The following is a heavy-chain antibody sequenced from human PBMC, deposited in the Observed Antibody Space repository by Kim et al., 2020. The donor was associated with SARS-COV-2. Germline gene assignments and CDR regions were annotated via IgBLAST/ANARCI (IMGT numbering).Heavy chain of an antibody. V-gene: IGHV7-4-1*02. J-gene: IGHJ6*02. D-gene: IGHD3-3*01. CDR1: GYTFTSYA. CDR2: INTNTGNP. CDR3: ARGPGLEWLPRAYYYYGMDV. Sequence: ASVKVSCKASGYTFTSYAMNWVRQAPGQGLEWMGWINTNTGNPTYAQGFTGRFVFSLDTSVSTAYLQISSLKAEDTAVYYCARGPGLEWLPRAYYYYGMDVWGQGTTVTVSS.